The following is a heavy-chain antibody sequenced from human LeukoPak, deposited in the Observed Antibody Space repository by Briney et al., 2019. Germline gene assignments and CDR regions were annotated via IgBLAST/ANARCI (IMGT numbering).Heavy chain of an antibody. CDR2: ISGSGGST. CDR3: AKDSSSSGY. V-gene: IGHV3-23*01. CDR1: GFTFSTYS. Sequence: GGSLRLSCVASGFTFSTYSMSWVRQAPGKGLEWVSAISGSGGSTYYADSVKGRFTISRDNSKNTLYLQMNSLRAEDTAVYYCAKDSSSSGYWGQGTLVTVSS. D-gene: IGHD6-13*01. J-gene: IGHJ4*02.